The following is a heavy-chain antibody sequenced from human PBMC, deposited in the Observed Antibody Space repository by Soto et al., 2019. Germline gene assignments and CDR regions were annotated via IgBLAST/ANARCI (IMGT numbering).Heavy chain of an antibody. D-gene: IGHD2-2*01. Sequence: GASVKVSCKASGYTFTSYGISWVRQAPGQGLEWMGWISAYNGNTNYAQKLQGRVTMTTDTSTSTAYMELRSLRSDDTAVYYCASRYCSSTSCYEDYWGQGTLVTVS. V-gene: IGHV1-18*04. CDR1: GYTFTSYG. CDR2: ISAYNGNT. J-gene: IGHJ4*02. CDR3: ASRYCSSTSCYEDY.